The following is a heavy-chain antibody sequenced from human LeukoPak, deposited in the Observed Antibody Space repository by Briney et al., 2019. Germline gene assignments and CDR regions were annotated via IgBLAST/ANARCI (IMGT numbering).Heavy chain of an antibody. V-gene: IGHV3-74*01. D-gene: IGHD6-13*01. CDR3: ARGYSSSWLGYFDY. CDR2: IHGDGRTT. Sequence: GGSLRLSCAASGFTFSSYWIHWVRQVPGKGLVWVSRIHGDGRTTTYADSVKGRFTISRDTSKNTVYLQMNSLGAEDTAFYYCARGYSSSWLGYFDYWGQGTLVTVSS. J-gene: IGHJ4*02. CDR1: GFTFSSYW.